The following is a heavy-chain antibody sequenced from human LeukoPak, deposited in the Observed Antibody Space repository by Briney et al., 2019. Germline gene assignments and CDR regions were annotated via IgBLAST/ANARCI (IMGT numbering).Heavy chain of an antibody. J-gene: IGHJ6*03. CDR2: INPNSGGT. Sequence: ASVKVSCKASGYTFTDYYMHWVRQAPGQGLEWMGWINPNSGGTNYAQKFQGRVTMTRDTSISTAYMELSRLTSDDTAVYYCARGVAGPYYYYYMDVWGRETTVTVSS. CDR3: ARGVAGPYYYYYMDV. CDR1: GYTFTDYY. D-gene: IGHD6-19*01. V-gene: IGHV1-2*02.